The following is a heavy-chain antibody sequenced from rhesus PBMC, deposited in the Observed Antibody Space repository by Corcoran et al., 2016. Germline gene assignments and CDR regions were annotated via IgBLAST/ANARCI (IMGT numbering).Heavy chain of an antibody. CDR1: GGSISRNY. V-gene: IGHV4-147*01. Sequence: QVQLQESAPGLVKPSETLTLTCSVSGGSISRNYWSWSRQSPGKGLEWIGYIYGGSRSTSYDPSLKSRVTISTDTSKNQFSLKLSSVTAAETAVYYCARGPRSHNSLDVWGRGVLVTVSS. CDR3: ARGPRSHNSLDV. CDR2: IYGGSRST. J-gene: IGHJ5-2*02. D-gene: IGHD1-44*02.